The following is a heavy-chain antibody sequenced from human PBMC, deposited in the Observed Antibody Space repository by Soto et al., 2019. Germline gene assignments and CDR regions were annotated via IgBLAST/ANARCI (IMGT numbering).Heavy chain of an antibody. J-gene: IGHJ4*02. D-gene: IGHD6-13*01. CDR2: IIPIFGTA. Sequence: ASVKVSCKASGGTFSSYAISWVRQAPGQGLEWMGGIIPIFGTANYAQKFQGRVTITADKSTSTAYMELSSLRSDDTAVYYCARDYGSSWFRFDYWGQGTLVTVSS. V-gene: IGHV1-69*06. CDR1: GGTFSSYA. CDR3: ARDYGSSWFRFDY.